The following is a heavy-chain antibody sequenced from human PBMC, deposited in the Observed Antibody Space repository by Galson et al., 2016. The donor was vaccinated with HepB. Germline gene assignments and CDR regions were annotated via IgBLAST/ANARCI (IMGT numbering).Heavy chain of an antibody. J-gene: IGHJ4*02. V-gene: IGHV4-39*01. Sequence: ETLSLTCTVSGGSISSSNYYWGWIRQPPGKGLEWIGNIYYSGSTDYNSSLKSRVTISVDTSKNQFSLKVTSVTAADTAVYYCARLGAVAGKIDYWGQGTLVTVSS. CDR2: IYYSGST. D-gene: IGHD6-19*01. CDR1: GGSISSSNYY. CDR3: ARLGAVAGKIDY.